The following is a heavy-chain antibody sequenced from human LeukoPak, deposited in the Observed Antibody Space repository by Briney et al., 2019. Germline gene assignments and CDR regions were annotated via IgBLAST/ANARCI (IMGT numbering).Heavy chain of an antibody. V-gene: IGHV4-59*01. CDR3: ARYSGVPAAISY. J-gene: IGHJ4*02. Sequence: SETLSLPCPVSGGSISSYYWSWIRQPPGKGLEWIGYIYYSGSTNYNPSLKSRVTISVDTSKNQFSLKLSSVTAADTAVYYCARYSGVPAAISYWGQGTLVTVSS. D-gene: IGHD2-2*01. CDR1: GGSISSYY. CDR2: IYYSGST.